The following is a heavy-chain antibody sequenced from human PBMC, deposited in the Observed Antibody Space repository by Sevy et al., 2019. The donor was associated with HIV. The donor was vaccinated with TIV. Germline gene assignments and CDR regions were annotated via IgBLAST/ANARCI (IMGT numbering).Heavy chain of an antibody. J-gene: IGHJ3*02. V-gene: IGHV3-21*04. CDR2: ISGISNYI. Sequence: GGSLRLSCAASGFTFSSYSMNWVRQAPGKGLEWVSSISGISNYIYYADSMKGRFTVSRDNARNSLYLQMDSLRAEDKAGYYCARNNCSITNCYMGDVFDIWGQGTMVTVSS. CDR3: ARNNCSITNCYMGDVFDI. CDR1: GFTFSSYS. D-gene: IGHD2-2*02.